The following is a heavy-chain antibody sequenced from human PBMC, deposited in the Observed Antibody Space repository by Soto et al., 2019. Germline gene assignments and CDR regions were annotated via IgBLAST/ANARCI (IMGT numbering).Heavy chain of an antibody. J-gene: IGHJ6*02. D-gene: IGHD5-18*01. Sequence: EVQLVESGGGLVQPGRSLRLSCAASGFTFDDYAMHWVRQAPGKGLEWVSGISWNSGSIGYADSVKGRFTISRDNAKNSLYLQMNSLRAEDTALYYCAKDIAHSYGSHYYYGMDVWGQGTTVTVSS. CDR3: AKDIAHSYGSHYYYGMDV. CDR2: ISWNSGSI. CDR1: GFTFDDYA. V-gene: IGHV3-9*01.